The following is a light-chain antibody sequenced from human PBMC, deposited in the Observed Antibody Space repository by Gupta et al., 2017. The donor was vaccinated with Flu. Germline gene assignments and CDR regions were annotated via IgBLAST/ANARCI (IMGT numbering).Light chain of an antibody. Sequence: QSVLTQPPSASGTPGQRVTVSCSGSSSNIGSNSVSWYLQLPGTAPKLLIYGNSQRPSGVPDRFSGSKSGTSASLAISGLQSEDEADYYCAVWDDSLDGRLFGGGTKLTVL. CDR1: SSNIGSNS. V-gene: IGLV1-44*01. CDR2: GNS. CDR3: AVWDDSLDGRL. J-gene: IGLJ2*01.